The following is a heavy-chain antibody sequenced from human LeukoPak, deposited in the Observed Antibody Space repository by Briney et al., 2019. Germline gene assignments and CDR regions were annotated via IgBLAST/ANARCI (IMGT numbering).Heavy chain of an antibody. D-gene: IGHD2-15*01. Sequence: PGGSLRLSRAASGFTFTSYSMTWVRQAPGRGLEWVARIKEDGSQIYYVDSVKGRFTIPRDNAKKSLYLQMNSLRAEDTAVYYCAREWWYLDYWGQGTLVTVSS. CDR1: GFTFTSYS. CDR2: IKEDGSQI. V-gene: IGHV3-7*05. J-gene: IGHJ4*02. CDR3: AREWWYLDY.